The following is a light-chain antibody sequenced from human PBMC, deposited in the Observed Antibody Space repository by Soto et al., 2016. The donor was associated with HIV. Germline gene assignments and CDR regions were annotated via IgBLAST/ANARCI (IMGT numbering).Light chain of an antibody. J-gene: IGKJ1*01. CDR3: QQYYSTWWT. CDR2: AAS. CDR1: QGISNS. Sequence: DIQMTQSPSSLSASVGDRVTITCRASQGISNSLAWYQQKPGKVPKLLLYAASRLESGVPSRFSGSGSGTHYILTISSLQPEDFATYYCQQYYSTWWTFGQGTKVEIK. V-gene: IGKV1-NL1*01.